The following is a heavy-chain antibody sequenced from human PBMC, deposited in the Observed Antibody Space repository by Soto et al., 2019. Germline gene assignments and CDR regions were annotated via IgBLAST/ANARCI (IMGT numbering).Heavy chain of an antibody. J-gene: IGHJ3*02. Sequence: PSQTLSLTCAISGDSVSSNSAAWNWIRQSPSRGLEWLGRTYYRSKRYNDYAVSVKSRITINPDTSKNQFSLQLNSVTPEDTAVYYCARSLPKTMVYAIEPFDIWGQGTMVTVSS. CDR2: TYYRSKRYN. CDR3: ARSLPKTMVYAIEPFDI. CDR1: GDSVSSNSAA. D-gene: IGHD2-8*01. V-gene: IGHV6-1*01.